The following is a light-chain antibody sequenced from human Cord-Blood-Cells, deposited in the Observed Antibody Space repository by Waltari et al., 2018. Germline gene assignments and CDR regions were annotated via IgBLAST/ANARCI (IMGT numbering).Light chain of an antibody. CDR2: KDS. J-gene: IGLJ2*01. CDR1: ALPKHY. CDR3: QSADSSGTYVV. V-gene: IGLV3-25*02. Sequence: SYELTQPPSVSVSPGRTARITCSGDALPKHYAYWYQQKPGQAPVLAIYKDSERPSGIPERFSGSSSGTTVTLTISGVQAEDEADDYCQSADSSGTYVVFGGGTKLTVL.